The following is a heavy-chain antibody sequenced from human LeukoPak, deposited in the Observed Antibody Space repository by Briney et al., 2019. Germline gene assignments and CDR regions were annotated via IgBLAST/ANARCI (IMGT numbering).Heavy chain of an antibody. CDR3: ARENCSSTSCYFDY. V-gene: IGHV1-69*05. D-gene: IGHD2-2*01. CDR2: IIPIFGTA. CDR1: GYTFTSYA. J-gene: IGHJ4*02. Sequence: ASVKVSCKASGYTFTSYAISWVRQAPGQGLEWMGGIIPIFGTANYAQKFQGRVTITTDESTSTAYMELSSLRSEDTAVYYCARENCSSTSCYFDYWGQGTLVTVSS.